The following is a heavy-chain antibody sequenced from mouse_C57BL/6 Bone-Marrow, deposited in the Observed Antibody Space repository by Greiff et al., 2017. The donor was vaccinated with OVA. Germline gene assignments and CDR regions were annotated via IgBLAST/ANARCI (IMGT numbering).Heavy chain of an antibody. CDR3: VRLGYDEGNWYFDV. V-gene: IGHV10-1*01. Sequence: EVKLVESGGGLVQPKGSLKLSCAASGFSFNTYAMNWVRQAPGKGLEWVARIRSKSNNYATYYADSVKDRFTISRDDSESMLYLQMNNLKTEDTAMYYCVRLGYDEGNWYFDVWGTGTTVTVSS. J-gene: IGHJ1*03. CDR1: GFSFNTYA. CDR2: IRSKSNNYAT. D-gene: IGHD2-14*01.